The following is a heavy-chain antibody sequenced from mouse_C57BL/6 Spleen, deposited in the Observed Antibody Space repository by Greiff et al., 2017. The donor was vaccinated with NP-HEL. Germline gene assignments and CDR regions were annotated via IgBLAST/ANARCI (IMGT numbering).Heavy chain of an antibody. CDR2: IDPSDSYT. V-gene: IGHV1-69*01. CDR3: ARARSLDFDY. Sequence: QVQLQQSGAELVMPGASVKLSCKASGYTFTSYWMHWVKQRPGQGLEWIGEIDPSDSYTNYNQKFKGKSTLTVDKSSSTAYMQLSSLTSEDSAVYYCARARSLDFDYWGQGTTLTVSS. D-gene: IGHD1-1*01. J-gene: IGHJ2*01. CDR1: GYTFTSYW.